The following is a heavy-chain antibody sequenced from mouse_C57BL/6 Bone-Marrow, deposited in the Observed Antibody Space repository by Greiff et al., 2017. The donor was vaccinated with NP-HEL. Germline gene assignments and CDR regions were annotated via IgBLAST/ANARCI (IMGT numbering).Heavy chain of an antibody. CDR3: ASGMEYGSGYFDV. D-gene: IGHD1-1*01. V-gene: IGHV1-64*01. J-gene: IGHJ1*03. Sequence: VQLQQPGAELVKPGASVKLSCKASGYTFTSYWMHWVKQRPGQGLEWIGMIHPNSGSTNYNEKFKSKATLTVDKSSSTAYMQLSSLTSEDSAVYYCASGMEYGSGYFDVWGTGTTVTVSS. CDR2: IHPNSGST. CDR1: GYTFTSYW.